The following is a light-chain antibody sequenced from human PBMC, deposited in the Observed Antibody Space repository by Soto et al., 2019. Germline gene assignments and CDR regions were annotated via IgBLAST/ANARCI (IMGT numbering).Light chain of an antibody. V-gene: IGLV2-23*02. CDR3: CSYAGGVV. Sequence: QSALTQPASVSGSPGQSITISCTGTSSSVGTYNLVSWYQQHPGKAPKLMIYDVSKRPSGVSNRFSGSKSGNTASLTIYGLQAEDEADYYCCSYAGGVVFGGGTKLTVL. CDR1: SSSVGTYNL. CDR2: DVS. J-gene: IGLJ2*01.